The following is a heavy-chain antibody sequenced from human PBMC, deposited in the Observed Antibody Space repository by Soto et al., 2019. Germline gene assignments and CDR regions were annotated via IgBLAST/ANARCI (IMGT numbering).Heavy chain of an antibody. V-gene: IGHV3-21*01. J-gene: IGHJ5*02. CDR2: ISSSSSYI. D-gene: IGHD6-13*01. CDR1: GFTFSSYS. CDR3: AKGQIAAAGINWFDP. Sequence: GGSLRLSCAASGFTFSSYSMNWVRQAPGKGLEWVSSISSSSSYIYYADSVKGRFTISRDNAKNSLYLQMNSLRAEDTAVYYCAKGQIAAAGINWFDPWGQGTLVTVSS.